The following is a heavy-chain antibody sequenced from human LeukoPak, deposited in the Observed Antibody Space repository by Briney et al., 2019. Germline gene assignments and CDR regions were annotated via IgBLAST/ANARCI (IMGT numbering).Heavy chain of an antibody. CDR1: GYTFTSYG. Sequence: RASVKVSCKASGYTFTSYGISWVRQAPGQGLEWMGWISAYNGNTNYAQKLQGRVTMTTDTSTSTAYMELRSLRSDDTAVYYCARGKASNYGGNSGQTDYWGQGTLVTVSS. J-gene: IGHJ4*02. V-gene: IGHV1-18*01. CDR2: ISAYNGNT. D-gene: IGHD4-23*01. CDR3: ARGKASNYGGNSGQTDY.